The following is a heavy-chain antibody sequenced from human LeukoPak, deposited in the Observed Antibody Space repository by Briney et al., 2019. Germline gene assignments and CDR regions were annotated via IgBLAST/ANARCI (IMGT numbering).Heavy chain of an antibody. D-gene: IGHD3-22*01. J-gene: IGHJ4*02. V-gene: IGHV4-4*02. Sequence: PSETLSLTCDVSGGSITNDNWWSWVRQSPGRGLEWIGEMHHNGITTYDPSLRGRVTMSVDKSKNRFSLRLTSVTAADTALYYCTYNGYYALKHWGQGTLVTVSS. CDR1: GGSITNDNW. CDR2: MHHNGIT. CDR3: TYNGYYALKH.